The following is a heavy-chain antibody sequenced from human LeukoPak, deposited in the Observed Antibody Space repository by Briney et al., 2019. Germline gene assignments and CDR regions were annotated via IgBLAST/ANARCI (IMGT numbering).Heavy chain of an antibody. V-gene: IGHV4-59*08. CDR2: IYHDGST. D-gene: IGHD1-7*01. CDR1: FGSISSHY. J-gene: IGHJ5*02. Sequence: SETLSLTCTVSFGSISSHYWSWIRQPPGKGLEWIGYIYHDGSTNYNPSLKSRVSISIDTSKDQFSLNLSSVTAADTAVYYCARTWNYRFDPWGQGTLVTVSS. CDR3: ARTWNYRFDP.